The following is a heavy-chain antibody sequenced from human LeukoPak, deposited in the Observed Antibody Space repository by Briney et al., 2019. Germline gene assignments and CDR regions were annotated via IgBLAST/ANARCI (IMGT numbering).Heavy chain of an antibody. V-gene: IGHV3-74*01. J-gene: IGHJ4*02. CDR1: GFTFSSYW. D-gene: IGHD3-10*01. CDR3: ARVLMAGDPAGISIFDH. CDR2: LNGYGSSA. Sequence: GGSLRLSCAASGFTFSSYWMHWVRQAPGKGLVWVSRLNGYGSSANYADSVKGRFTISRDNTKNTPYLQMNSLRAEDTAVYYCARVLMAGDPAGISIFDHWGQGILVTVSS.